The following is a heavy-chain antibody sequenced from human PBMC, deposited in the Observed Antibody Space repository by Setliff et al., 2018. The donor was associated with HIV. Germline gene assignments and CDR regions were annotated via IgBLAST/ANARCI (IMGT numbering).Heavy chain of an antibody. V-gene: IGHV3-15*01. Sequence: PGGSLRLSCAASGFTFSNAWMSWVRQAPGKGLEWVGRIKSKTDGGTTDYAAPGKGRFTISRDDSKNTLYLQMNSLKTEDTAVYYCTPDPSDGARWTQIDYLGQGTLVTVSS. J-gene: IGHJ4*02. D-gene: IGHD1-26*01. CDR1: GFTFSNAW. CDR3: TPDPSDGARWTQIDY. CDR2: IKSKTDGGTT.